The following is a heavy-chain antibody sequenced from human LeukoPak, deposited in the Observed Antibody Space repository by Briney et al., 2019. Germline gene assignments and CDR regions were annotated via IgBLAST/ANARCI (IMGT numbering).Heavy chain of an antibody. CDR3: TRTWGTGACKSGNCYNPDFDF. J-gene: IGHJ4*02. CDR1: GYTFTSYA. CDR2: INPDSGAT. V-gene: IGHV1-2*06. D-gene: IGHD2-2*02. Sequence: ASVTVSRKASGYTFTSYAMNWVRQAPGQGLEWMGRINPDSGATNKAHNFQDRVTMARDTSITTAYMELSGLRSDDTAMYYCTRTWGTGACKSGNCYNPDFDFWGQGTLVSVSS.